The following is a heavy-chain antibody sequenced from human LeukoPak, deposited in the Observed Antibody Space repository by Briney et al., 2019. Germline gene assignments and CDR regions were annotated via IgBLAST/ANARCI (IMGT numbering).Heavy chain of an antibody. CDR2: IYPSDSDT. CDR3: ARLYGWAAGGGDY. CDR1: GYSFTYYW. Sequence: GESLKISCEGSGYSFTYYWIGWVRQMPGKGLEWMGIIYPSDSDTKYSPSFQGQVTISADKSISTAYLQWSSLKASDTAMYYCARLYGWAAGGGDYWGQGTLVTVSS. V-gene: IGHV5-51*01. D-gene: IGHD2-8*02. J-gene: IGHJ4*02.